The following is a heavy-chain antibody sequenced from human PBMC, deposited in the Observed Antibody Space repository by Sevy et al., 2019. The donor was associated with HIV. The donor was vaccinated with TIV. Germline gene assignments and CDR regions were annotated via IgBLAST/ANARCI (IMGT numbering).Heavy chain of an antibody. CDR2: IGYDGSNK. CDR3: ARDPRMYGDYLLAYFDS. V-gene: IGHV3-33*01. J-gene: IGHJ4*02. CDR1: GFTPSTYG. Sequence: GGSLRLSCAASGFTPSTYGMHWVRQAPGKGLESVAVIGYDGSNKYYADSVKGRFTISRDNSKNTLFLQMDSLRAEDTAVYYCARDPRMYGDYLLAYFDSWGQGTLVTVSS. D-gene: IGHD2-8*01.